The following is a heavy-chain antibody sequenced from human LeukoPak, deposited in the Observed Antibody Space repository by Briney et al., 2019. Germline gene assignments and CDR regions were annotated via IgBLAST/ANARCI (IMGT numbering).Heavy chain of an antibody. J-gene: IGHJ4*02. CDR2: IYSGGST. CDR1: GCTVSSNY. V-gene: IGHV3-53*01. CDR3: ARSLTIKWELLPDFDY. D-gene: IGHD1-26*01. Sequence: GGSLRLSCAASGCTVSSNYMSWVRQAPGKGLEWVSVIYSGGSTYYADSVKGRFTISRDNSKNTLYLQMNSLRAEDTAVYYCARSLTIKWELLPDFDYWGQGTLVTVSS.